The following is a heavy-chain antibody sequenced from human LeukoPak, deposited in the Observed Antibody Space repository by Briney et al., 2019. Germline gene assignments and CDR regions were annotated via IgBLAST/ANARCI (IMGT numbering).Heavy chain of an antibody. CDR3: ARGLGVRGVRSDY. CDR1: GGSFSGYY. V-gene: IGHV4-34*01. D-gene: IGHD3-10*01. J-gene: IGHJ4*02. CDR2: INHSGST. Sequence: SETLSLTRAVYGGSFSGYYWSWIRQPPGKGLEWIGEINHSGSTNYNPSLKSRVTISVDTSKNQFSLKLSSVTAADTAVYYCARGLGVRGVRSDYWGQGTLVTVSS.